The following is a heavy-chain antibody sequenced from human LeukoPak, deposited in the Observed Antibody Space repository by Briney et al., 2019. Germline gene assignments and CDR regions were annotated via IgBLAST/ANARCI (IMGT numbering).Heavy chain of an antibody. D-gene: IGHD2/OR15-2a*01. V-gene: IGHV4-31*03. CDR2: IYYSGST. CDR1: GGSIRSGGYY. CDR3: ARGEGNRYGDYFAY. J-gene: IGHJ4*02. Sequence: SETLSLTCTVSGGSIRSGGYYWSWIRQHPGKGLEWIGSIYYSGSTYYNPSLKSRVTISVDMSKNQFSLKLSSVTAADTAVFYCARGEGNRYGDYFAYWGQGTLVTVSS.